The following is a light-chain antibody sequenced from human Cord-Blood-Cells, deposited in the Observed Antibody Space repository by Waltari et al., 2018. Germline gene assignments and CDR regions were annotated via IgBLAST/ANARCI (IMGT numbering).Light chain of an antibody. Sequence: DIQMTQSPSSLSASVGDRVTITCRASQSINSYLNWYQQKPGKAPKLLSYAASSLQSGVPSRFSGSGSGTDFTIPISSLQPEDFATYYCQQSYSTPPITFGGGTKVEIK. CDR1: QSINSY. J-gene: IGKJ4*01. V-gene: IGKV1-39*01. CDR3: QQSYSTPPIT. CDR2: AAS.